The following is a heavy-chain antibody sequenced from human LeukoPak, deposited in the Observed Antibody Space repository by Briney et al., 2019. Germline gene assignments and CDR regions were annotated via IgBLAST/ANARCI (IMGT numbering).Heavy chain of an antibody. V-gene: IGHV3-30*02. CDR1: GFTFKDYG. J-gene: IGHJ4*02. Sequence: GGSLRLSCAASGFTFKDYGMYWVRQAPGKGLEWVAYMQSNGITKHYADSVRGRFTISRDNSKNTLYLELNNLREKDTAVYFCSKPSPVSIWNYFDYWGQGTGVPVPS. D-gene: IGHD2/OR15-2a*01. CDR2: MQSNGITK. CDR3: SKPSPVSIWNYFDY.